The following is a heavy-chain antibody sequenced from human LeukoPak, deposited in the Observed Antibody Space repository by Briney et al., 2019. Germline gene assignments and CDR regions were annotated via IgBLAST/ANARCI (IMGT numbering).Heavy chain of an antibody. J-gene: IGHJ4*02. CDR2: INHSGYT. V-gene: IGHV4-34*01. Sequence: SETLSLTCAVYGESSFSSYYWSWIRQTPGGALEWIGEINHSGYTNYNPSLKSRVTLSIDTSKNQFSLRVTSVTAADTAVYYCSRQVVGNDYWGQGTLVTVSS. D-gene: IGHD3-22*01. CDR1: GESSFSSYY. CDR3: SRQVVGNDY.